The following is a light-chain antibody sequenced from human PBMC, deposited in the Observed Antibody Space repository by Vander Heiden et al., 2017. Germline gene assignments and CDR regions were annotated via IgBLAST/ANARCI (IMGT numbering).Light chain of an antibody. CDR2: RNN. V-gene: IGLV1-47*01. J-gene: IGLJ2*01. CDR1: SSNIGSNY. Sequence: QTVLTPPPSASGTPGQRVTISCSGRSSNIGSNYVYWYQQLPGTAPTLLSYRNNQRPSGVPDRFSGSKSGTSASLAISGLRSEDEADYDCAAWDDSLSGVVFGGGTKLTVL. CDR3: AAWDDSLSGVV.